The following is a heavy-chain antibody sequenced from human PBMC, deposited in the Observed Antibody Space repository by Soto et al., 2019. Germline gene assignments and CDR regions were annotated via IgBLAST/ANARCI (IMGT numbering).Heavy chain of an antibody. CDR3: AKDTLGPSYPEMELRPTYNGFDP. Sequence: PGGSLGLACAACGFTVSSYGMHWVRQAPGKGLEWVAVISYDGSNKYYADSVKGRFTISRDNSKNTLYLQMNSLRAEDTAVYYCAKDTLGPSYPEMELRPTYNGFDPRGQGTLVTVSS. V-gene: IGHV3-30*18. D-gene: IGHD1-7*01. J-gene: IGHJ5*02. CDR1: GFTVSSYG. CDR2: ISYDGSNK.